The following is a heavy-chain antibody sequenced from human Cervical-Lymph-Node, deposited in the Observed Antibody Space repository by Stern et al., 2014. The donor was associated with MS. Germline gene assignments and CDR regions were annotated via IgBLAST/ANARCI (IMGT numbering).Heavy chain of an antibody. CDR2: INHSGST. V-gene: IGHV4-34*01. Sequence: QVQLQQWGAGLLKPSETLSLTCAVYGGSFSGYYWSWIRQPPGKGLEWIWEINHSGSTTYNPSLKRQVTISVDTSKNQFSLKLSSVTAADTAVYYCARGGSAYHFNFDYWGQGTLVTVSS. CDR3: ARGGSAYHFNFDY. D-gene: IGHD3-10*01. CDR1: GGSFSGYY. J-gene: IGHJ4*02.